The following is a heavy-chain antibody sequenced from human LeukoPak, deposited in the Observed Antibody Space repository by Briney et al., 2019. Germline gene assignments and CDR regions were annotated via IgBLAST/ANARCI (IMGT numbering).Heavy chain of an antibody. CDR1: GYTFTGYY. Sequence: ASVKVSCKASGYTFTGYYMHWVRQAPGQGLEWMGWINPNNGNTNYAQKLQSRVTMTTDTSTSTAYMELRSLRSDDTAVYYCARDRDYSSGWYIVPQRQYYFDYWGQGTLVTVSS. D-gene: IGHD6-19*01. CDR2: INPNNGNT. V-gene: IGHV1-18*04. J-gene: IGHJ4*02. CDR3: ARDRDYSSGWYIVPQRQYYFDY.